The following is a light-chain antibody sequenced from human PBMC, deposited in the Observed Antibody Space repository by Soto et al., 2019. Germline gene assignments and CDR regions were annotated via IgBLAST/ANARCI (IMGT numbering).Light chain of an antibody. CDR3: SSYAGSNNLV. CDR2: EVS. V-gene: IGLV2-8*01. CDR1: SSDVGSSYY. J-gene: IGLJ1*01. Sequence: QSVLTQPPSESGSPGQSVSISCTGSSSDVGSSYYVSWYQQHPGKAPKLMIYEVSKRPSGVPDRFSGSKSGNTASLTVSGLQAEDEADYYCSSYAGSNNLVFGTGTKLTVL.